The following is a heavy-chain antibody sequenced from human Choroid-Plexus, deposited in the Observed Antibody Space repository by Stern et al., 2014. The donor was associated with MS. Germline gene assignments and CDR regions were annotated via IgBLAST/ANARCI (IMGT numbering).Heavy chain of an antibody. D-gene: IGHD2/OR15-2a*01. CDR2: VSYDGSNK. V-gene: IGHV3-30*18. Sequence: VQLVESGGGVVQPGRPLRLSCVDSGFTFGSCAMHWVRQAPGKGLERVAGVSYDGSNKYYADSVKGRFTISRDNSQNTLYMQMSSLRPEDTAVYYCAKDRQYLTYFFDHWGQGSLVTVSS. J-gene: IGHJ5*02. CDR1: GFTFGSCA. CDR3: AKDRQYLTYFFDH.